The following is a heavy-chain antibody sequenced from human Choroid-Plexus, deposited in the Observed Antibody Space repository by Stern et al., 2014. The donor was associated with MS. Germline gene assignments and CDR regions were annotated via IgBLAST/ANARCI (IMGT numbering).Heavy chain of an antibody. V-gene: IGHV3-30*18. CDR1: GFTFSNFG. J-gene: IGHJ4*02. D-gene: IGHD2-15*01. Sequence: VQLVESGGGVAQPGRPLILSCAASGFTFSNFGMHWVRQAPGKGLEWVALISYDGSAKYYADSGKGRFTIFRDNSKNTLYMHMNSLRAEDTAVYYCAKDRQWSTFFLDYWGQGSLVTVSS. CDR2: ISYDGSAK. CDR3: AKDRQWSTFFLDY.